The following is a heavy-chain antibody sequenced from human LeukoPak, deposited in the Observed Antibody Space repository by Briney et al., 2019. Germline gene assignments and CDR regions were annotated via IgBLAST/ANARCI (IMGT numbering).Heavy chain of an antibody. CDR3: ARGRYCSSTSCRFYYYYYYMDV. CDR2: INHSGST. J-gene: IGHJ6*03. Sequence: SETLSLTCAVYGGSFSGYYWSWIRQPPGKGLEWIGEINHSGSTNYNPSLKSRVTISVDTSKNQFSLKLSSVTAADTAVYYCARGRYCSSTSCRFYYYYYYMDVWGKGTTVTVPS. V-gene: IGHV4-34*01. CDR1: GGSFSGYY. D-gene: IGHD2-2*01.